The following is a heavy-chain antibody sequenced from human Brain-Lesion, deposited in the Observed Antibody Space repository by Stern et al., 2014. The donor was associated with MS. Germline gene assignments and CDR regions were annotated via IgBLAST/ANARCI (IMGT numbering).Heavy chain of an antibody. CDR1: GFTFDDYA. D-gene: IGHD1-14*01. CDR2: ISWNSGTI. V-gene: IGHV3-9*01. J-gene: IGHJ4*02. CDR3: ARDITGSSAYFAY. Sequence: VQLVESGGDLVQPCRSLGLSGAAFGFTFDDYAMPWVRTALGKGLERFAGISWNSGTIGYADSVKGRFTTSRDNAYSSLYLQMNSLRPEDTALYYCARDITGSSAYFAYWGQGTLVTVSS.